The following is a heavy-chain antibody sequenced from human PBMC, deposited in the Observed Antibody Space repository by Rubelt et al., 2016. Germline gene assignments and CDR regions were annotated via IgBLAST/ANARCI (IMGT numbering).Heavy chain of an antibody. CDR2: IIPILGIA. CDR3: ARDDCSSTSCSPQG. V-gene: IGHV1-69*04. D-gene: IGHD2-2*01. CDR1: EGTFSSYA. J-gene: IGHJ4*02. Sequence: QVQLVQSGAEVKKPGSSVKVSCKASEGTFSSYAISWVRQAPGQGLAWMGGIIPILGIANYAQKFQGRVTITADKSTSTAYMELSSLRSEDTAVYYCARDDCSSTSCSPQGWGQGTLVTVSS.